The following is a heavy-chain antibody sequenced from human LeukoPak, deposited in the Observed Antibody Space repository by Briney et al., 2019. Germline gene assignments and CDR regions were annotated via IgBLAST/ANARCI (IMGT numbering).Heavy chain of an antibody. J-gene: IGHJ5*02. CDR1: GYSFTSYW. D-gene: IGHD3-22*01. CDR2: IYPGDSDT. CDR3: ARGADPYYYDSNGYQNWFDP. Sequence: KPGESLRISCKGSGYSFTSYWIGWVRQMPGKGLEWMGIIYPGDSDTRYSPSFQGQVTISADKSISTAYLQWSSLKASDTAMYYCARGADPYYYDSNGYQNWFDPWGQGTLVTVSS. V-gene: IGHV5-51*01.